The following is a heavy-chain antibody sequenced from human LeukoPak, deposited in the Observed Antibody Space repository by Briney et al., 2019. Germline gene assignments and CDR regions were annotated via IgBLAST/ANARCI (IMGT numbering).Heavy chain of an antibody. J-gene: IGHJ3*02. Sequence: GGSLRLSCAASGFPFSNPWMNWFRQAPGKGLEWVGRIKSKIDGGTTDNAAPVKGRFTISRDDSKNTMYLQMNSLTSEDTAVYYCTTENEIRELSIDAFDIWGQGTMVTVSS. V-gene: IGHV3-15*01. CDR3: TTENEIRELSIDAFDI. D-gene: IGHD3-16*02. CDR2: IKSKIDGGTT. CDR1: GFPFSNPW.